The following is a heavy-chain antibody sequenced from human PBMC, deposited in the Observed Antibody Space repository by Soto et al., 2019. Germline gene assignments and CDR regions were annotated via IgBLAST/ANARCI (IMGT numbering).Heavy chain of an antibody. CDR1: GFALTTYT. CDR3: VREDGVVGASSAFDS. J-gene: IGHJ4*02. D-gene: IGHD1-26*01. Sequence: EVQLVESGGGLVAPGGSLRLSCVASGFALTTYTMNWVRQAPGTGLEWVSSINGRSNYKYYSDSVKGRFTVSRDNAQNSLFLQMSILGLEDTAVYYCVREDGVVGASSAFDSWGQGTLVTVSS. CDR2: INGRSNYK. V-gene: IGHV3-21*02.